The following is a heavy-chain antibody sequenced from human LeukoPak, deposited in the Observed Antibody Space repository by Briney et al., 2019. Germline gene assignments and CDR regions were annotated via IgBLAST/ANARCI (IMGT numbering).Heavy chain of an antibody. V-gene: IGHV3-30*18. CDR2: ISYDGSNK. CDR1: GLTFISYG. Sequence: AGRSLRLSCAASGLTFISYGMDWVRQAPGKGLERVAVISYDGSNKYYADSVKGRFTISRDNSKNTLYLQMNSLRAEDTAVYYCAKTEYYYYYGMDVWGQGTTVTVSS. J-gene: IGHJ6*02. CDR3: AKTEYYYYYGMDV.